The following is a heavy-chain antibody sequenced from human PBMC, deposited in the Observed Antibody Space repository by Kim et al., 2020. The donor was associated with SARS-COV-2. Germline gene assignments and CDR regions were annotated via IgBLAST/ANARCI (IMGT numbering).Heavy chain of an antibody. CDR1: GFTFSSYE. D-gene: IGHD5-12*01. V-gene: IGHV3-48*03. CDR2: ISSSGSTI. Sequence: GGSLRLSCAASGFTFSSYEMNWVRQAPGKGLEWVSYISSSGSTIYYADSVKGRFTISRDNAKKSLYLQMNSLRAEDTAVYYCAREGSGYTGILYWGQGTLVNVSS. J-gene: IGHJ4*02. CDR3: AREGSGYTGILY.